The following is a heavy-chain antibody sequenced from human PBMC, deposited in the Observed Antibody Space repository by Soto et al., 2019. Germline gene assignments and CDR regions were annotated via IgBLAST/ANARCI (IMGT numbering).Heavy chain of an antibody. CDR3: AIDQESSSWYYYYYGMDV. CDR1: GFTFSSYD. CDR2: ISSSGSTI. Sequence: GGSLRLSCAASGFTFSSYDMNWVRQAPGKGLEWVSYISSSGSTIYYADSVKGRFTISRDNAKNSLYLQMNSLRAEDTAVYYCAIDQESSSWYYYYYGMDVWGQGTTVTVSS. D-gene: IGHD6-13*01. V-gene: IGHV3-48*03. J-gene: IGHJ6*02.